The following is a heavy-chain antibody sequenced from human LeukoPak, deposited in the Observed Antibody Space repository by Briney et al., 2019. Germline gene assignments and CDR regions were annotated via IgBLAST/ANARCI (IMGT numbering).Heavy chain of an antibody. CDR3: ASGSGWVFDY. V-gene: IGHV3-7*01. J-gene: IGHJ4*02. Sequence: GGSLRLSCAASGFTFSSYEMNWVRQAPGKGLEWVANIKQDGSDKYYVDSVKGRFTISRDNAKNSLYLQMNSLRAEDTAVYYCASGSGWVFDYWGQGTLVTVSS. D-gene: IGHD6-19*01. CDR2: IKQDGSDK. CDR1: GFTFSSYE.